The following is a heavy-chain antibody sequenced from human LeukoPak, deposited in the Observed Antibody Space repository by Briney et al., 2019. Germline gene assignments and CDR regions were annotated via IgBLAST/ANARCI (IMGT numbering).Heavy chain of an antibody. Sequence: PSETLSLTCAVSGGPISSSNWWSWVRQPPGKGLEWIGEIYHSGSTNYNPSLKSRVTISVDKSKNQFSLKLSSVTAADTAVYYCATTGCSSGWLIDYWGQGTLVTVSS. CDR3: ATTGCSSGWLIDY. J-gene: IGHJ4*02. CDR2: IYHSGST. V-gene: IGHV4-4*02. D-gene: IGHD6-19*01. CDR1: GGPISSSNW.